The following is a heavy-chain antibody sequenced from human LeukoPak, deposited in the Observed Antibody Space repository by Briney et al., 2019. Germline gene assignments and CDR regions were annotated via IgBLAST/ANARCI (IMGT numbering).Heavy chain of an antibody. CDR3: ARVRPAYYYGSGSYHNAFDI. Sequence: ASVKVSCKASGYTFTSYAMHWVRQAPGQRLEWMGWINAGNGNTKYSQKFQSRVTITRDTSASTAYMELSSLRSEDTAVYYCARVRPAYYYGSGSYHNAFDIWGQGTMVTVSS. CDR2: INAGNGNT. V-gene: IGHV1-3*01. D-gene: IGHD3-10*01. J-gene: IGHJ3*02. CDR1: GYTFTSYA.